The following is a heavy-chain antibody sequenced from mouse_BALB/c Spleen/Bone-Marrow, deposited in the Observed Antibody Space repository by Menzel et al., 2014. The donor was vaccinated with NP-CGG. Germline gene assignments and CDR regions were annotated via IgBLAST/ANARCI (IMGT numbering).Heavy chain of an antibody. Sequence: VQLKDSGAELVKPGASVKLSCTASGFNIKDTYMHWVKQRPEQGLEWIGRIDPANGNTEYDPKFQGKATITADTSSNTAYLQLSSLTSEDTAVYYCATMITDWYFDVWGAGTTVTVSS. CDR3: ATMITDWYFDV. CDR1: GFNIKDTY. J-gene: IGHJ1*01. CDR2: IDPANGNT. D-gene: IGHD2-4*01. V-gene: IGHV14-3*02.